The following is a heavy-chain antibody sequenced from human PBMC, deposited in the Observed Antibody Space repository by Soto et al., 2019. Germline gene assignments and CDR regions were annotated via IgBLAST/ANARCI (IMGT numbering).Heavy chain of an antibody. CDR2: ISNSGSII. CDR1: GFTFSDYY. V-gene: IGHV3-11*01. D-gene: IGHD6-19*01. CDR3: ARGRRDSVWYYDY. J-gene: IGHJ4*02. Sequence: QVQLVASGGGLVKPGGSLRLSCAASGFTFSDYYLSWIRQAPGKGLKWVSYISNSGSIIYYADSVKGRFTISRDNAKNSLYLQMNSLRAEDTAVYYCARGRRDSVWYYDYWGQGTLVTVSS.